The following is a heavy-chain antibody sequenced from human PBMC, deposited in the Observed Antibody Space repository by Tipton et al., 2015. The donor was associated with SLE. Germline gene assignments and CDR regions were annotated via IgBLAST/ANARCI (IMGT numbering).Heavy chain of an antibody. V-gene: IGHV3-20*04. Sequence: SLRLSCAASGFTFDDYGMNWVRQAPGKGLEWVSGTNWNGGRTGYADSVKGRFTISRDNAKDSLYLQMISLRADDTALYYCARGGYDFSTLDTWGQGTMVTVSS. J-gene: IGHJ3*02. CDR1: GFTFDDYG. CDR2: TNWNGGRT. D-gene: IGHD3-3*01. CDR3: ARGGYDFSTLDT.